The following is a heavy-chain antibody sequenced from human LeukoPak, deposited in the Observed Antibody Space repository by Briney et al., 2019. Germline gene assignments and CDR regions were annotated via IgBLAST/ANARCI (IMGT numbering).Heavy chain of an antibody. V-gene: IGHV4-34*01. J-gene: IGHJ4*02. Sequence: NASETLSLTGAVYGGSFSGYCWSWIRQPPGKGLEWIGEINHSGSTNYNPSLKSRVTISVDTSKNQFSLKLSSVTAADTAVYYCARGSTNIWGQGALVTVSS. CDR2: INHSGST. CDR1: GGSFSGYC. CDR3: ARGSTNI.